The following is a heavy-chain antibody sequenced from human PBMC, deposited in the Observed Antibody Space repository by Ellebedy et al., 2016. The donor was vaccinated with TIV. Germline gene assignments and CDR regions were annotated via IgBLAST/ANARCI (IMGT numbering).Heavy chain of an antibody. Sequence: GESLKISCAASGFIFSNYGVNWVRQAPGKGLEWVSYIGIAATIHYADSHYADFVKGRFTISRDNVKNSLYLQMNSLRAEDTAVYYCARNEGSGYSGYDPFDYWGQGTQVTVSS. V-gene: IGHV3-69-1*01. J-gene: IGHJ4*02. CDR3: ARNEGSGYSGYDPFDY. D-gene: IGHD5-12*01. CDR2: IGIAATI. CDR1: GFIFSNYG.